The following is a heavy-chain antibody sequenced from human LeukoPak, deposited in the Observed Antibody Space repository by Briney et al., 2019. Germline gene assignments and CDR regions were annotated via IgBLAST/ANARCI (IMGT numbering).Heavy chain of an antibody. CDR2: ISSSGSTI. V-gene: IGHV3-11*01. CDR3: ARDSMTPQTTLFDY. D-gene: IGHD1-14*01. J-gene: IGHJ4*02. Sequence: GGSLRLSCAASGFTFSDYYMSWIRQAPGKGLGWVSYISSSGSTIYYADSVKGRFTISRDNAKNSLYLQMNSLRAEDTAVYYCARDSMTPQTTLFDYWGQGTLVTVSS. CDR1: GFTFSDYY.